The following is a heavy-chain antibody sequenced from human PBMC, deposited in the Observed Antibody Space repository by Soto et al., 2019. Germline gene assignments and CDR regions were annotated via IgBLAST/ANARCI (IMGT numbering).Heavy chain of an antibody. J-gene: IGHJ4*01. V-gene: IGHV4-59*01. CDR3: ARTRMIESWIDY. Sequence: PSETLSLTCDFSGDSISTYYWSCIRQPPGKGLEWIGYVYYSGSTLYNPSLESRVTMSIDMSKKQVSLKLTSVIAADTAVYYCARTRMIESWIDYWGHGTLVTVSS. D-gene: IGHD2-21*01. CDR1: GDSISTYY. CDR2: VYYSGST.